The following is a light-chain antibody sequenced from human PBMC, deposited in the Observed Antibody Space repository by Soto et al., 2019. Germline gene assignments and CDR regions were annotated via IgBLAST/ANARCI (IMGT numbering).Light chain of an antibody. CDR1: SGPSTFA. Sequence: QPVLTQSPSASASLGASVKLTCTLTSGPSTFAIAWHQQQPEKGPRYLMKVNSDGSHNKGDGIPDRFSGSRSGAERYLIISSLQSEDEADYYCQTWGSGTVVFGGGTKLTVL. CDR2: VNSDGSH. V-gene: IGLV4-69*01. CDR3: QTWGSGTVV. J-gene: IGLJ2*01.